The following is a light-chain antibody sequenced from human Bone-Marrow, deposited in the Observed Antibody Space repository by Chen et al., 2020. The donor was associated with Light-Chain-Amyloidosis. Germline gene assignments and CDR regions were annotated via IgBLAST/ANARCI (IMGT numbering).Light chain of an antibody. CDR2: RDT. V-gene: IGLV3-25*03. CDR1: DLPTKY. J-gene: IGLJ2*01. Sequence: SYELPQPPSLSVSPGQTARITCSGDDLPTKYAYWYQQKPGQAPVLVIHRDTERPSGISERFSGSSSGTTATLTIGGVQAEDEADYHCQSADSSGTYEVIFGGGTKLTVL. CDR3: QSADSSGTYEVI.